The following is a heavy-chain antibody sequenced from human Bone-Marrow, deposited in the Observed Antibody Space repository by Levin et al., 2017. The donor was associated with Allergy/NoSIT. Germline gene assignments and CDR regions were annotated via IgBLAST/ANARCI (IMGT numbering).Heavy chain of an antibody. J-gene: IGHJ6*02. V-gene: IGHV5-51*01. D-gene: IGHD6-6*01. Sequence: RGESLKISCKGSGYSFTSYWIGWVRQMPGKGLEWMGIIYPGDSETRYSPSFQGQVTVSADKSISTAYLQWNSLKASDTAMYYCARTRSSSWKDYDYGMDVWGQGTTVTVSS. CDR1: GYSFTSYW. CDR2: IYPGDSET. CDR3: ARTRSSSWKDYDYGMDV.